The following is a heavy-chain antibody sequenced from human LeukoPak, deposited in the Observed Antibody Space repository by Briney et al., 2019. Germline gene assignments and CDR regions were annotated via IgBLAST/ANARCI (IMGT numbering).Heavy chain of an antibody. Sequence: PSETLSLTCTVSGGSISSYYWSWIRQPPGKGLEWIGYIYYSGSTNYNPSLKSRVTISVDTSKNQFSLKLNSVTAADTAVYYCARDRSSGWQGVFDIWGQGTMVTVSS. CDR2: IYYSGST. V-gene: IGHV4-59*01. CDR1: GGSISSYY. D-gene: IGHD6-19*01. J-gene: IGHJ3*02. CDR3: ARDRSSGWQGVFDI.